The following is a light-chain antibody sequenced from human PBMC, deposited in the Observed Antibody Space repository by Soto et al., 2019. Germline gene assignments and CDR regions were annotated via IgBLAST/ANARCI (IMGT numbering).Light chain of an antibody. J-gene: IGKJ2*01. CDR2: DAP. V-gene: IGKV3-11*01. CDR3: QPPYN. Sequence: EIVLTQSPATLSLSPGERATLSFRSSHRVSSYLAWYQQNPGQAPRLLIYDAPNRYTGIPVRFSGSGSGTDFTLAISGLVPEDFAVCYCQPPYNFGQGTKLDIK. CDR1: HRVSSY.